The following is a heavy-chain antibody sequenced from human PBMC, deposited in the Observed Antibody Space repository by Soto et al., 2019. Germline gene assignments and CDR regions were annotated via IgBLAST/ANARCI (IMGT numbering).Heavy chain of an antibody. CDR1: GGSISSGDYY. D-gene: IGHD3-9*01. V-gene: IGHV4-30-4*01. J-gene: IGHJ4*02. CDR2: IYYSGST. CDR3: ARESPGYFNFDY. Sequence: SETLSLTCTVSGGSISSGDYYWSWIRQPPGKGLEWIGYIYYSGSTYYNPSLKSRVTISVDTSKNQFSLKLSPVTAADTAVYYCARESPGYFNFDYWGQGTLVTVSS.